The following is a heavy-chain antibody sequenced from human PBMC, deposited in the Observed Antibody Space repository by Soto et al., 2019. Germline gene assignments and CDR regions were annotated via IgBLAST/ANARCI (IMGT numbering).Heavy chain of an antibody. Sequence: ASVKVSCKASGYTFTSYGISWVRQAPGQGLEWMGWISAYNGNTNYAQKLQGRVTMTTDTSTSTANMELRSLRSDDTAVYYCARDDYYDKGLCDYYYYGMDVWGQGTTVTVSS. J-gene: IGHJ6*02. CDR1: GYTFTSYG. V-gene: IGHV1-18*04. D-gene: IGHD3-22*01. CDR3: ARDDYYDKGLCDYYYYGMDV. CDR2: ISAYNGNT.